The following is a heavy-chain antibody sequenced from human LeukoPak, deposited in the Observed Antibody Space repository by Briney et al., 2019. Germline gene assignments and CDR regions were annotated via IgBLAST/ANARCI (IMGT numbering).Heavy chain of an antibody. J-gene: IGHJ6*03. V-gene: IGHV3-21*01. CDR2: ITSTSSYI. CDR1: GFTFSNYN. D-gene: IGHD3-10*01. CDR3: AKWGYYGSGSYSVYYYYYMDV. Sequence: PGGSLRLSCAASGFTFSNYNMNWVRQAPGKGLEWVSSITSTSSYIYYADSVKGRFTISRDNAKNSLYLQMNSLRAEDTAVYYCAKWGYYGSGSYSVYYYYYMDVWGKGTTVTISS.